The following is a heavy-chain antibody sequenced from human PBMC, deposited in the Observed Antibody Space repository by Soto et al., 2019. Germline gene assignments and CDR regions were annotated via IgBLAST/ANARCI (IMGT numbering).Heavy chain of an antibody. D-gene: IGHD2-8*01. CDR2: ISAYNGNT. J-gene: IGHJ1*01. V-gene: IGHV1-18*04. CDR3: ARGWGPDSNCGTHGVCYRGEYFQH. CDR1: GYTFTSYG. Sequence: QVQLVQSGAEVKKPGASVKVSCKASGYTFTSYGISWVRQAPGQGLEWMGWISAYNGNTNYSQKLQGRVIMTTDTSTSTDDMELRSQRSYDTAVYYCARGWGPDSNCGTHGVCYRGEYFQHWGQGTLVAFSS.